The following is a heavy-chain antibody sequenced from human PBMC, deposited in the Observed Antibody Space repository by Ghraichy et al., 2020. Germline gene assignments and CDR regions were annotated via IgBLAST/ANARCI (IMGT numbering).Heavy chain of an antibody. V-gene: IGHV3-30*18. D-gene: IGHD3-10*01. CDR2: ISYDVKNR. CDR3: AKDQSSGLLDY. CDR1: GFTFRSNG. J-gene: IGHJ4*02. Sequence: GGSLRLSCAASGFTFRSNGMHWVRQTPGKGLEWVAVISYDVKNRYYADSVKGRFTISRDNSKNTLYLQMDSLRPDDTAVYYCAKDQSSGLLDYWGQGTLVTVSS.